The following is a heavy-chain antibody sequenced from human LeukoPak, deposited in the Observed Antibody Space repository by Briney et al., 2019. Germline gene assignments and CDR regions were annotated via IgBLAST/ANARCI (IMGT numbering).Heavy chain of an antibody. V-gene: IGHV3-21*01. J-gene: IGHJ4*02. CDR3: ARDRPLSIASPDY. D-gene: IGHD6-6*01. CDR2: ISSTSTYI. Sequence: GGSLRLSCAASGFTFSSYNMNWVRQAPGKGLEWVSPISSTSTYIYYADSVKGRLTISRDNAKTSLYLQMNSLRAEDTAVYYCARDRPLSIASPDYWGQGTLVTVSS. CDR1: GFTFSSYN.